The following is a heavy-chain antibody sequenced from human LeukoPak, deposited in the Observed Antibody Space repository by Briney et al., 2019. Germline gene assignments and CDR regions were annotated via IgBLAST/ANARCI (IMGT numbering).Heavy chain of an antibody. CDR1: GFTVSSSY. D-gene: IGHD2-21*02. CDR3: ARDRGDNWYFDL. J-gene: IGHJ2*01. V-gene: IGHV3-66*02. Sequence: SGGSLRLSCAASGFTVSSSYMSWVRQAPGKGLEWVSVIYSGGSAYYADSVKGRFTISRDNSKNTLYLQMNSLRAEDTAVYYCARDRGDNWYFDLWGRGTLVTVSS. CDR2: IYSGGSA.